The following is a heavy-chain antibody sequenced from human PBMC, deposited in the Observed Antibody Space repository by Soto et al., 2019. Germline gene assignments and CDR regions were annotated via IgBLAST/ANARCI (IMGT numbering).Heavy chain of an antibody. Sequence: QVQLQESGPGLVKPSETLSLTCAVSGDSISSYYCMWIRQPPGKGLESIGYLYYGRSANYHPSLKSRVSLSVDTSTNQCSLTLSSMTAADTAVYYCALRSMAVVPEYWGQGTLVTVSS. D-gene: IGHD3-22*01. J-gene: IGHJ4*02. CDR1: GDSISSYY. CDR3: ALRSMAVVPEY. CDR2: LYYGRSA. V-gene: IGHV4-59*01.